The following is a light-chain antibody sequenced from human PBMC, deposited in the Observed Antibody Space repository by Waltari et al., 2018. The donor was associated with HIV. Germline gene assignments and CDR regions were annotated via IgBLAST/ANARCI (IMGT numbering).Light chain of an antibody. CDR2: WAS. CDR3: QQYYSTPPT. V-gene: IGKV4-1*01. CDR1: QSVLYNSNNKNY. J-gene: IGKJ3*01. Sequence: DIVMTQSPDSLAVSLGERATINCKSSQSVLYNSNNKNYLAWYQQKPGQPPKLLIYWASTRESGVPDRFSGSGSGTDFILTISSLQAEDVAVYYCQQYYSTPPTFGPGTKVDIK.